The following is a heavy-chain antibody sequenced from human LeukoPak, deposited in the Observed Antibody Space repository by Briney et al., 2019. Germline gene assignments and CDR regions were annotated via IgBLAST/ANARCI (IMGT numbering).Heavy chain of an antibody. J-gene: IGHJ6*03. V-gene: IGHV3-23*01. Sequence: GGSLRLSCAASGFTVRSNYMSWVRQAPGKGLEWVSAISGSGGSTYYADSVKGRFTISRDNSKNTLYLQMNSLRAEDTAVYYCAKGYGWEASYYYYYMDVWGKGTTVTFSS. CDR1: GFTVRSNY. D-gene: IGHD1-26*01. CDR2: ISGSGGST. CDR3: AKGYGWEASYYYYYMDV.